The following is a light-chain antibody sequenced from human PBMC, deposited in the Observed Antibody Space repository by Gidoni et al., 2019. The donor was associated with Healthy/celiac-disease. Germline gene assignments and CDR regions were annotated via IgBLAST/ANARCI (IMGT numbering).Light chain of an antibody. CDR1: SSNIGSNY. J-gene: IGLJ1*01. V-gene: IGLV1-47*01. Sequence: QSVLTQPPSASGTPGQRVTISCSGSSSNIGSNYVYWYQQLPGTAPKLPIQWNNQRPSGVPDPFSGSKSGTSASLAISGLRSEDEADYYCAAWDDSLSGHYVFGTGTKVTVL. CDR3: AAWDDSLSGHYV. CDR2: WNN.